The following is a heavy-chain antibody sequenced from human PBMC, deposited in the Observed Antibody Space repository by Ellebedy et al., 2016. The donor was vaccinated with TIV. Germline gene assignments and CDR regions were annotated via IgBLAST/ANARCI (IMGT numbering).Heavy chain of an antibody. V-gene: IGHV3-7*01. Sequence: GESLKISCTASGFTLNNYWMTWVRQAPGKGLEWVANINEDGTKKHYVDSVRGRFTISRDYAGNSLFLQMNSLGAEPTAVYYCARAIYGASYLWGRGTLVTVSS. CDR1: GFTLNNYW. CDR3: ARAIYGASYL. D-gene: IGHD4-17*01. J-gene: IGHJ2*01. CDR2: INEDGTKK.